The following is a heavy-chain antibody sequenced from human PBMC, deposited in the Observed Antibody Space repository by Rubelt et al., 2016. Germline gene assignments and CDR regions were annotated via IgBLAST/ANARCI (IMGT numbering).Heavy chain of an antibody. Sequence: QLVQSGAEVKKPGASVKVSCKASGFTFTSSAVQWVRQARGQRLEWIGWIVVGSGNTNYAQKFQGRGTITADESTSTAYRELSSLRSEDTAVYYCARDDSGTFDYWGQGTLVTVSS. CDR3: ARDDSGTFDY. CDR2: IVVGSGNT. V-gene: IGHV1-58*01. D-gene: IGHD1-1*01. J-gene: IGHJ4*02. CDR1: GFTFTSSA.